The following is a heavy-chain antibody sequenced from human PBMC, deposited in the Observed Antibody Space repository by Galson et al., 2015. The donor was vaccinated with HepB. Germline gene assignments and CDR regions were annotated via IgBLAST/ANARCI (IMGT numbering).Heavy chain of an antibody. V-gene: IGHV3-33*01. J-gene: IGHJ4*02. CDR3: ARGGLGSPSIDY. CDR2: TWYDGTNK. CDR1: GFTFSSNG. Sequence: SLRLSCAASGFTFSSNGMHWVRQAPGKGLEWVASTWYDGTNKYYADSVKGRFTISRDNSKNTLFLQVNSLRDEDTAVYYCARGGLGSPSIDYWGQGTLVTVSS. D-gene: IGHD2-15*01.